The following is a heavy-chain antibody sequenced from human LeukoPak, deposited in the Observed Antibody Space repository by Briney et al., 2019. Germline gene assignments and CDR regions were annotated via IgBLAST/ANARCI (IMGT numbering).Heavy chain of an antibody. V-gene: IGHV1-69*13. CDR1: GGTFSSYA. Sequence: SVKVSCKASGGTFSSYAISWVRQAPGQGLEWMGGIIPIFGTANYAQKFQGRVTITADESTSPAYMELSSLRSEDTAVYYCAREWGYDFWSGYYTNAFDIWGQGTMVTVSS. J-gene: IGHJ3*02. D-gene: IGHD3-3*01. CDR2: IIPIFGTA. CDR3: AREWGYDFWSGYYTNAFDI.